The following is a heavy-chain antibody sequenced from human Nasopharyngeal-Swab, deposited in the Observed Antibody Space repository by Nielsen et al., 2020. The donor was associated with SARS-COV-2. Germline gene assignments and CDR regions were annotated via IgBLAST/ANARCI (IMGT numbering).Heavy chain of an antibody. J-gene: IGHJ6*02. Sequence: WIRQPPGKGLEWVAVISYDGSNKYYADSVKGRFTISRDNSKNTLYLQMNSLRAEDTAVYYCARETRYLVPIFGVVITYYGMDVWGQGTTVTVSS. CDR3: ARETRYLVPIFGVVITYYGMDV. D-gene: IGHD3-3*01. V-gene: IGHV3-30*03. CDR2: ISYDGSNK.